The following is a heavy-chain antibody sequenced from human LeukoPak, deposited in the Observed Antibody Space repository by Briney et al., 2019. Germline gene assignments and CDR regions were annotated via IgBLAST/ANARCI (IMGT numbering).Heavy chain of an antibody. CDR1: GFTFSSYE. D-gene: IGHD3-16*01. CDR2: ISSSGSTI. J-gene: IGHJ4*02. CDR3: ASLIPGSTATAYTANDY. V-gene: IGHV3-48*03. Sequence: SGGSLRLSCAASGFTFSSYEVNWVRQAPGKGLEWVSYISSSGSTIYYADSVKGRFTISRDNAKNSLYLQMNSLRAEDTAVYYCASLIPGSTATAYTANDYWGQGTLVTVSS.